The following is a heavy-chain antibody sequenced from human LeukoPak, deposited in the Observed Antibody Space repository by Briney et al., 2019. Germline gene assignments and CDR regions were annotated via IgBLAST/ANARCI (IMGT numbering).Heavy chain of an antibody. CDR3: XXXXXXXXSPTYFDY. J-gene: IGHJ4*02. V-gene: IGHV3-23*01. CDR2: ISGSGGST. CDR1: GFTFSSYA. Sequence: GGSLRLSCAASGFTFSSYAMSWVRQAPGKGLEWVSAISGSGGSTYYADSVKGRFTISRDNSKNTLYLQMNSLRAEDTAVYYCXXXXXXXXSPTYFDYWGQGTLVTVSS.